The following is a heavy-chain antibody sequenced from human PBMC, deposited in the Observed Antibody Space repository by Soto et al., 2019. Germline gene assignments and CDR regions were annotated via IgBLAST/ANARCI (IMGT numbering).Heavy chain of an antibody. J-gene: IGHJ6*02. CDR2: INAGNGNT. CDR3: ARVRITGTTYYYYYYGMDV. Sequence: QVQLVQSGAELKKPGASVKVSCKASGYTFTSYAMHWVRQAPGQRLEWMGWINAGNGNTKYSQKFQGRVTITRDTSASTAYMELSSLRSEDTAVYYCARVRITGTTYYYYYYGMDVWGQGTTVTVSS. CDR1: GYTFTSYA. D-gene: IGHD1-7*01. V-gene: IGHV1-3*01.